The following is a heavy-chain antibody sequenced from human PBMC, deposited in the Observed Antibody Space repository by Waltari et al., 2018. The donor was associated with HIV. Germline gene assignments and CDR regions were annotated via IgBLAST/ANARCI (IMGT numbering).Heavy chain of an antibody. CDR2: ISAYNGNT. J-gene: IGHJ6*02. CDR3: ARRSCNSSSCFTYFYYFAMDV. Sequence: GLEWMGWISAYNGNTNYAQKFQGRVTMTTDTSTRTAYMELRSLSSDDTAVYYCARRSCNSSSCFTYFYYFAMDVWGQGTTVTVSS. D-gene: IGHD2-2*02. V-gene: IGHV1-18*01.